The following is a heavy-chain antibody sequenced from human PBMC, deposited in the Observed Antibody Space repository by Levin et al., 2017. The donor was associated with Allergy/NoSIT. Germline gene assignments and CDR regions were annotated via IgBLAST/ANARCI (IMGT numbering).Heavy chain of an antibody. Sequence: PGGSLRLSCTVSGGSISSYYWSWIRQPPGKGLEWIGYIYYSGSTKYNPSLKSRVTISIDTSKNQLSLKLSSVTAADTAVYYCARATRSSLIHYFDYWGQGTLVTVSS. CDR2: IYYSGST. D-gene: IGHD6-13*01. CDR1: GGSISSYY. CDR3: ARATRSSLIHYFDY. V-gene: IGHV4-59*01. J-gene: IGHJ4*02.